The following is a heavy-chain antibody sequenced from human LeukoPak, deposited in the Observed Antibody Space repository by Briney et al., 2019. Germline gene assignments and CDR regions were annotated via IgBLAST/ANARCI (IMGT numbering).Heavy chain of an antibody. D-gene: IGHD3-22*01. Sequence: SETLSLTCAVYGGSFSGYYWSWIRQPPGKGLECIGEINHSGSTNYNPSLKSRVTISVDTSKNQFSLKLSSVTAADTAVYYCARLLDNDISGDPDTFDEWGQGTTVIVSS. CDR2: INHSGST. J-gene: IGHJ3*01. CDR1: GGSFSGYY. CDR3: ARLLDNDISGDPDTFDE. V-gene: IGHV4-34*01.